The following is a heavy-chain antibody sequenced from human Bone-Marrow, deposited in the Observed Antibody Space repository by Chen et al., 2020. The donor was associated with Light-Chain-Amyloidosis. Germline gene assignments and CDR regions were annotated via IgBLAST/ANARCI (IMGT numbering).Heavy chain of an antibody. J-gene: IGHJ4*02. V-gene: IGHV3-74*01. D-gene: IGHD1-1*01. CDR3: ARSVSGTFDY. CDR1: GFTFSDYY. Sequence: DVQLVESGGGLIQPGESLRLSCAASGFTFSDYYMHWVRQGPGKGLVWVSRSNGDGTDIKSADSVRGRFTISRDSAKNTVYLQMNSLRTEDTAVYYCARSVSGTFDYWGQGALVTVSS. CDR2: SNGDGTDI.